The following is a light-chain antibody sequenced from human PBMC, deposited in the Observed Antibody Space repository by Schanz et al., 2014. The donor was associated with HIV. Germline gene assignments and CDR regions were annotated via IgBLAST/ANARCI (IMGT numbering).Light chain of an antibody. J-gene: IGKJ1*01. V-gene: IGKV3-15*01. CDR1: QSVGNS. Sequence: EIGLTQSPGTLSLSLGERATLSCRASQSVGNSLAWYQQKSGQAPRLLIYGASTRATGIPDRFSGSESGTEFTLTISSLQSEDFAVYYCQQYNKWPWTFGQGTKVEIK. CDR3: QQYNKWPWT. CDR2: GAS.